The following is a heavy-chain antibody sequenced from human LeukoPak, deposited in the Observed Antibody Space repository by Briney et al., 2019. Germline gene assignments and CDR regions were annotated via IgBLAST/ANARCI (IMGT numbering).Heavy chain of an antibody. J-gene: IGHJ6*03. CDR1: GYTFIGYY. Sequence: ASVKVSCKASGYTFIGYYLHWVRQAPGQGLEWMGWINPNSGGTNYAQKFQGRVTMTRDTSISTAYMELSRLRSDDTAVYYCARDRSGYSYGLNYYYMDVWGKGTAVTVSS. CDR3: ARDRSGYSYGLNYYYMDV. V-gene: IGHV1-2*02. CDR2: INPNSGGT. D-gene: IGHD5-18*01.